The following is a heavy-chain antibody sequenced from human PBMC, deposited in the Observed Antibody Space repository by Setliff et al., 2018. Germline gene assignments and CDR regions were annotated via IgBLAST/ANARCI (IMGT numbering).Heavy chain of an antibody. V-gene: IGHV4-38-2*02. J-gene: IGHJ4*02. CDR3: ARVAYGDYGGVDY. Sequence: PSETLSLTCTVSGYSISSGYYWGWIRQPPGKGLEWIGSIYHSGSTYYNPSLKSRVTISVDTSKNQFSLKLSSLRSEDTAVYYCARVAYGDYGGVDYWGQGTLVTVSS. D-gene: IGHD4-17*01. CDR1: GYSISSGYY. CDR2: IYHSGST.